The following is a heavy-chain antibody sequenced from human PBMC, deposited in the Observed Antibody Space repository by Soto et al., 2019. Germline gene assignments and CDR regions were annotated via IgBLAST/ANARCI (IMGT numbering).Heavy chain of an antibody. Sequence: ASVKVSCKASGYTFNTYGVNWVRQAPGQGLEWMGWINTDSGNPSYAQKFQGRVSMTRGTSSGTAYMEMRSLTSDDTAVYYCTRKKCTGDCYLFDYWGQGTLVTVSS. V-gene: IGHV1-18*01. D-gene: IGHD2-21*02. CDR3: TRKKCTGDCYLFDY. CDR1: GYTFNTYG. CDR2: INTDSGNP. J-gene: IGHJ4*02.